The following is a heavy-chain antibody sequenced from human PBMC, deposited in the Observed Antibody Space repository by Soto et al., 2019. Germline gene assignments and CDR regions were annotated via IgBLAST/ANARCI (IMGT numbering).Heavy chain of an antibody. V-gene: IGHV4-30-4*01. D-gene: IGHD3-22*01. Sequence: QVQLQESGPGLVKPSQTLSLTCTVSGGSISSGDYYWSWIRQPPGKGLEWIGYLYYSGSTYYNPSLKSRVTISIDTSKNQFSLKLSSVTAADTAVYYCARDESYDSSGYYPGAFDIWGQGTMVTVSS. CDR3: ARDESYDSSGYYPGAFDI. CDR1: GGSISSGDYY. CDR2: LYYSGST. J-gene: IGHJ3*02.